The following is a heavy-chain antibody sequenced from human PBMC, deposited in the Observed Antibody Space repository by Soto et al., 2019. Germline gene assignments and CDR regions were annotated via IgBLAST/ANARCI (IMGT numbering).Heavy chain of an antibody. J-gene: IGHJ4*02. D-gene: IGHD2-8*01. Sequence: SETLSLTCTVSGGSISSSSYYWGWIRQPPGKGLEWIGSIYYSGSTYYNPSLKSRVTISVDTSKNQFSLKLSSVTAADTAVYYCAVVLTGPCALFDYWGQGTLVTVSS. V-gene: IGHV4-39*01. CDR2: IYYSGST. CDR1: GGSISSSSYY. CDR3: AVVLTGPCALFDY.